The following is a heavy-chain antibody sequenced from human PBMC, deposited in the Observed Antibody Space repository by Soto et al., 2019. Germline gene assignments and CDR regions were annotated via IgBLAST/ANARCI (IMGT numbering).Heavy chain of an antibody. V-gene: IGHV1-69*02. CDR1: GGTFSSYT. D-gene: IGHD4-17*01. CDR3: ESGYVTTEFDY. CDR2: IIPILGIA. J-gene: IGHJ4*01. Sequence: QVQLVQSGAEVKKPGSSVKVSCKASGGTFSSYTISWVRQAPGQGLEWMGRIIPILGIANYAQKFQGRVTITADKSTSAAYMELTSLRSEDTAVYYCESGYVTTEFDYWGHGTLVTVSS.